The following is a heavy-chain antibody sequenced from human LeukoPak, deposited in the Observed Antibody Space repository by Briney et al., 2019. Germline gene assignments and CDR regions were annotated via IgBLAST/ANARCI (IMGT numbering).Heavy chain of an antibody. J-gene: IGHJ6*03. D-gene: IGHD3-10*01. V-gene: IGHV3-74*01. CDR3: AGSSGNYLNYYYYYYMDV. Sequence: GGSLRLSCAASGFTFSSYWMHWVRQPPGKGLVWVSRISSDGSITTYADSVKGRFTISRDNAKNTLYLQMNSLRAEDTAVYYCAGSSGNYLNYYYYYYMDVWGKGTTVTVS. CDR1: GFTFSSYW. CDR2: ISSDGSIT.